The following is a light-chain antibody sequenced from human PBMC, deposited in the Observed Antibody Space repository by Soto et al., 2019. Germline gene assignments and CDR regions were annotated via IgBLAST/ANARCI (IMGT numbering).Light chain of an antibody. Sequence: QSVLTQPPSASGSPGQSVTISCTGTSSDVGGYNYVSWYQQYPGKVPKLMVYEVNKRPSGVPDRFSGSKSGNTASLTVCGLQADDEADYYCTSYAGGNNVFGTGTKVTVL. V-gene: IGLV2-8*01. J-gene: IGLJ1*01. CDR3: TSYAGGNNV. CDR1: SSDVGGYNY. CDR2: EVN.